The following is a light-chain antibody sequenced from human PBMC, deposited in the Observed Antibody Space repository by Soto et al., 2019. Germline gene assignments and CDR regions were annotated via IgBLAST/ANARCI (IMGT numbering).Light chain of an antibody. V-gene: IGKV3-11*01. J-gene: IGKJ1*01. CDR2: DAS. Sequence: EIVLTQSPATLSLSPGERATLSCRASQSVSSYLAWYQQKPGQAPRLLIYDASNRATGIPARFSGSGSGTDFTLTISRLEPEDFAVYFCQQYGSSVKTFGQGTKVDI. CDR3: QQYGSSVKT. CDR1: QSVSSY.